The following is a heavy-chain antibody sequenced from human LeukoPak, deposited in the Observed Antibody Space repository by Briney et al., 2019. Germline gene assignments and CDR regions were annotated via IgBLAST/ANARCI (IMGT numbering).Heavy chain of an antibody. Sequence: ASVKVSCKASGYTFTSYYMHWVRQAPGQGLEWMGIINPSGGSTSYAQKFQGRVTMTRDTSTSTVYMELSSLRSEDTAVYYCARDGAENTMVRGVITSLDYWGQGTLVTVSS. J-gene: IGHJ4*02. D-gene: IGHD3-10*01. CDR1: GYTFTSYY. V-gene: IGHV1-46*01. CDR2: INPSGGST. CDR3: ARDGAENTMVRGVITSLDY.